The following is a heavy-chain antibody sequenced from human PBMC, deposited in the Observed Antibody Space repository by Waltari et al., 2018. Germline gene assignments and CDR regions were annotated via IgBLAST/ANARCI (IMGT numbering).Heavy chain of an antibody. D-gene: IGHD6-19*01. CDR3: ARGYSSGWYGYFDY. J-gene: IGHJ4*02. CDR1: VGSLSSSS. V-gene: IGHV4-59*01. Sequence: QVQLQESGPGLVKPSETLSLTCTVSVGSLSSSSFSSFRQPPGKGLEWIGYIYYSGSTNYNPALKSRVTISVDTSKNQFSLKLSSVTAADTAVYYCARGYSSGWYGYFDYWGQGTLVTVSS. CDR2: IYYSGST.